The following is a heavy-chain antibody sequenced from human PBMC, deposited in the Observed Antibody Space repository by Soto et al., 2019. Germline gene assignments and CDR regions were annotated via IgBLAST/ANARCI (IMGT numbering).Heavy chain of an antibody. CDR3: AKCMQAYWNYDAHHI. CDR2: ITASGGRT. CDR1: GFTFSSYS. V-gene: IGHV3-23*01. D-gene: IGHD1-7*01. J-gene: IGHJ3*02. Sequence: GGSLRLSCAASGFTFSSYSMTWVRQAPGKGLEWVAHITASGGRTYYADSVRGRFTTSRDTSRNTLYLQMNSLRAEDTALYYCAKCMQAYWNYDAHHIWGQGTMVTVS.